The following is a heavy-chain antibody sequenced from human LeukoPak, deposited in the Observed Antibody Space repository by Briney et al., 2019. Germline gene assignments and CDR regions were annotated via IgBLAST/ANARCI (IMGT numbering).Heavy chain of an antibody. J-gene: IGHJ1*01. CDR3: AKYFASGSYYKLPH. D-gene: IGHD3-10*01. Sequence: GRSLRLSCAASGFTFSSYSISSVRQPPGKGLECVSSISGSGAYTYYADSVKVRFTISRDNSKNTLYLQMNSLRAEDTAVYYCAKYFASGSYYKLPHWGQGTLVTVSS. CDR1: GFTFSSYS. V-gene: IGHV3-23*01. CDR2: ISGSGAYT.